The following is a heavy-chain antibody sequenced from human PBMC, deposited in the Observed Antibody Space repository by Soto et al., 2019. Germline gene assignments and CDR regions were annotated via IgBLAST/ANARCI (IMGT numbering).Heavy chain of an antibody. CDR2: ISYDGSNQ. Sequence: GGSLRLSCAASGFTFNIYGMHWVRQAPDKGLEWVALISYDGSNQYYADSVKGRFTISRNNSKNTLFLQMNSLRADDTAVYYCAKDQASGQGSFDSWGQGTLVTVSS. V-gene: IGHV3-30*18. CDR3: AKDQASGQGSFDS. J-gene: IGHJ4*02. CDR1: GFTFNIYG.